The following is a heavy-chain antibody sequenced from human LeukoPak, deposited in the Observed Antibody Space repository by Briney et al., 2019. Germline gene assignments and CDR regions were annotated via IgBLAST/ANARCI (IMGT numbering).Heavy chain of an antibody. CDR2: ISSSSSYI. CDR3: ARGGTNTFCCNSWFDP. Sequence: PGGSLRLSCAASGFTFSSYSMNWVRQAPGKGLEWVSSISSSSSYIYYADSVKGRFTISRDNTNNSVSLQMNSLRAEDTAVYYCARGGTNTFCCNSWFDPWGQGTLVTVSS. J-gene: IGHJ5*02. V-gene: IGHV3-21*01. D-gene: IGHD2-8*01. CDR1: GFTFSSYS.